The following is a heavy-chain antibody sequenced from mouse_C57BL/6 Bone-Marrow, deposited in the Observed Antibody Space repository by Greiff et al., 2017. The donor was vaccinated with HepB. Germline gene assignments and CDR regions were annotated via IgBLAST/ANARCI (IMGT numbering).Heavy chain of an antibody. J-gene: IGHJ4*01. CDR3: AGYYYGRDAMDY. V-gene: IGHV1-81*01. Sequence: QVQLQQSGAELARPGASVKLSCKASGYTFTSYGISWVKQRTGQGLEWIGEFYPRSGNTYYNEKFKGKATLTADKSSSTAYMELRSLTSEDSAVYICAGYYYGRDAMDYWGQGTSVTVSS. CDR2: FYPRSGNT. CDR1: GYTFTSYG. D-gene: IGHD1-1*01.